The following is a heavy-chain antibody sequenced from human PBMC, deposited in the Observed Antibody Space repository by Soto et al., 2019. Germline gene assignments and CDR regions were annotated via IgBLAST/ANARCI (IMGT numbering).Heavy chain of an antibody. CDR2: IIPVVPLT. Sequence: QVQLVQSGAEVKKPGSSVKVSCKASGGTLSSYPISWVRQAPGQGLEWMGRIIPVVPLTNSAQALQGRLTIPADMSTQAAYIALSSLGPEDTAVYYCARPTGATGGTWFDPWGQGNLVTVPS. CDR3: ARPTGATGGTWFDP. V-gene: IGHV1-69*02. J-gene: IGHJ5*02. CDR1: GGTLSSYP. D-gene: IGHD1-1*01.